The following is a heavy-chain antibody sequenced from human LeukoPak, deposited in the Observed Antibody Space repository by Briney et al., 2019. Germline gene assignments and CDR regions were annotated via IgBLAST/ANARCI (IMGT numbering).Heavy chain of an antibody. CDR1: GGSISSYY. CDR3: ARRHGSGSYSPYYYYYYMDV. V-gene: IGHV4-59*08. Sequence: PETLSLTCTVSGGSISSYYWSWIRQPPGKGLEWIGYIYYSGSTNYNPSLKSRVTISVDTSKNQFSLKLSSVTAADTAVYYCARRHGSGSYSPYYYYYYMDVWGKGTTVTVSS. D-gene: IGHD3-10*01. J-gene: IGHJ6*03. CDR2: IYYSGST.